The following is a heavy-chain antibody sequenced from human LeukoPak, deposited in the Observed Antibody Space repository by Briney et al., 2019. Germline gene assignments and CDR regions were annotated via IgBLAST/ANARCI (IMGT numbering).Heavy chain of an antibody. Sequence: SETLSLTCTVSGGSISSYYWSWIRQPPGKGLEWIGYIYYSGSTNYNPSLKSRVTISVDTSKNQFSLKLNSLTAADTAVYYCARDSGTTGEVKFDPWGRGTLVTVSS. CDR1: GGSISSYY. V-gene: IGHV4-59*12. CDR2: IYYSGST. J-gene: IGHJ5*02. CDR3: ARDSGTTGEVKFDP. D-gene: IGHD3-10*01.